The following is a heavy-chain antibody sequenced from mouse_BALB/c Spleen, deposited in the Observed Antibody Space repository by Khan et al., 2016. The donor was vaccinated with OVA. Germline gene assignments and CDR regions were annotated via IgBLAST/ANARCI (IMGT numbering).Heavy chain of an antibody. CDR2: ISSSGST. D-gene: IGHD2-3*01. CDR1: GYSITSDYA. CDR3: ARDGSLYSDAMDY. Sequence: EVQLVETGPGLVKPSQSLSLTCTVTGYSITSDYAWNWIRQFPGNKLEWMGYISSSGSTNYNPALKSRISITRDTSKNQFFLQLNSVTTEDTATXYCARDGSLYSDAMDYWGQGTSVTVSS. V-gene: IGHV3-2*02. J-gene: IGHJ4*01.